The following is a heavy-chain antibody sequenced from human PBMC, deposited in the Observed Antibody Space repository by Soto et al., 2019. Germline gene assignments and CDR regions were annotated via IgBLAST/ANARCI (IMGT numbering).Heavy chain of an antibody. CDR1: GYTFTSYG. D-gene: IGHD1-1*01. CDR2: ISAHNGNT. Sequence: QVHLVQSGAEVKKPGASVKVSCKASGYTFTSYGITWVRQAPGQGLEWMGGISAHNGNTDYAQKLQGRVIVTRDTSTSTADMELRSLRSDDTAVYYCARGRYGDYWGQGALVTVSS. V-gene: IGHV1-18*01. CDR3: ARGRYGDY. J-gene: IGHJ4*02.